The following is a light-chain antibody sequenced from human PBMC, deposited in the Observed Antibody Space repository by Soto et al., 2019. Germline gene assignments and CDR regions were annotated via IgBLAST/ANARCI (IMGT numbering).Light chain of an antibody. CDR2: EVN. J-gene: IGLJ1*01. CDR3: CSYTRSSTYV. Sequence: LAQPASVSGSPGQSITISCTGTSSDVGNYNLVSWYQQHPGKAPKLMIYEVNKRPSGVSNRFSGSKSGNTASLTISGLQAEDEADYFCCSYTRSSTYVFGTGTKVTVL. V-gene: IGLV2-23*02. CDR1: SSDVGNYNL.